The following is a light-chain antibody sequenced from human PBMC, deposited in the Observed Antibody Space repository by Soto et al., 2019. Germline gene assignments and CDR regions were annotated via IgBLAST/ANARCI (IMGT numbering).Light chain of an antibody. J-gene: IGLJ1*01. V-gene: IGLV2-8*01. Sequence: QSVLTQPPSASGSPGQSVTISCTGTSSDVGGYNYVSWFQQHPGKAPKVIIYGVANRPSGVPDRLSGSKSGNTASLTVSGLQAEDEADYYCSSYAGSNNFVFGTGTKVTVL. CDR3: SSYAGSNNFV. CDR1: SSDVGGYNY. CDR2: GVA.